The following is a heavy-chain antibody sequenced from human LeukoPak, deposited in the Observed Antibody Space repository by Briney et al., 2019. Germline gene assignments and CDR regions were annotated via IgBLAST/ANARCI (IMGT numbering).Heavy chain of an antibody. J-gene: IGHJ4*02. V-gene: IGHV4-4*02. CDR2: VNLQGST. CDR1: GGFITQTNY. CDR3: ASDFGY. D-gene: IGHD3-10*01. Sequence: SETLSLTCGVSGGFITQTNYWTWVRQPPGKGLEWVGEVNLQGSTNYNPSLMGRVAISVDKSENHVSLHLTSVTAADTAVYYCASDFGYWGQGTLVTVSS.